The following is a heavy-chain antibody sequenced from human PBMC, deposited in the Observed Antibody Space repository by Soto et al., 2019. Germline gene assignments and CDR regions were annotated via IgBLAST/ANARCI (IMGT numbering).Heavy chain of an antibody. J-gene: IGHJ5*02. CDR3: AHFSDLEWFDL. D-gene: IGHD2-21*01. CDR2: IFYTGST. V-gene: IGHV4-59*01. Sequence: QVQLQESGPGPVRPSETLSLTCTVSGGSISRYFWSWIRQSPGKGLEWIGYIFYTGSTTYNPSLKSRVTISIDTSKNQFSLKLSSLTAADTAVYYCAHFSDLEWFDLWGQGTLVTVSS. CDR1: GGSISRYF.